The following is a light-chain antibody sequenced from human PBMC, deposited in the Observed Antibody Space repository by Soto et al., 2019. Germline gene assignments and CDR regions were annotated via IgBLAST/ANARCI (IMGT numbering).Light chain of an antibody. CDR2: WAS. Sequence: DIVMTQSPDSLAVSLGERATINCKSSQSVLYSSNNKNYLAWYQQKPGQPPKLLIYWASTRESGVPDRFSGSGSGTDFTLTISSLQAEDVAVSSCQQYYSTPRPFGPGTKVDI. J-gene: IGKJ3*01. CDR3: QQYYSTPRP. CDR1: QSVLYSSNNKNY. V-gene: IGKV4-1*01.